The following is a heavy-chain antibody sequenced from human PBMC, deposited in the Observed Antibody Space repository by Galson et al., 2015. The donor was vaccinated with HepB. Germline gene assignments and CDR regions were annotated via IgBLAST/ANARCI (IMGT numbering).Heavy chain of an antibody. CDR2: ISYDGSNK. V-gene: IGHV3-30-3*01. CDR1: GFTFSSYA. Sequence: SLRLSCAASGFTFSSYAMHWVRQAPGEGLEWVAVISYDGSNKYYADSVKGRFTISRDNSKNTLYLQMNSLRAEDTAVYYCARGSITGTTNYFDYWGQGTLVTVSS. J-gene: IGHJ4*02. D-gene: IGHD1-7*01. CDR3: ARGSITGTTNYFDY.